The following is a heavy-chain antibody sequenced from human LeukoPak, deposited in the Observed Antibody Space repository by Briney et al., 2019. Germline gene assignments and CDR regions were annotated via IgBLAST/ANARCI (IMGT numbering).Heavy chain of an antibody. CDR1: GGSISSLY. CDR2: IYYTGST. V-gene: IGHV4-59*08. D-gene: IGHD6-6*01. Sequence: SETLALTCSVSGGSISSLYWSWIRQPPGKGLEGIGYIYYTGSTNYNPSLKRRVTIFVDMSKNQFSLRLSSVTAADTAVYYCARHRAYSSSSPFDYWGQGTLVTVSS. J-gene: IGHJ4*02. CDR3: ARHRAYSSSSPFDY.